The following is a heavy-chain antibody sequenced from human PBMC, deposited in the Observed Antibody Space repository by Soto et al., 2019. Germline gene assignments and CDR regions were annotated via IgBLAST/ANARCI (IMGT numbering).Heavy chain of an antibody. Sequence: SVKVSCKASGGTFSSYAISWVRQAPGQGLEWMGGIIPIFGTANYAQKFQGRVTITADESTSTAYMELSSLRSEDTAVYYCARAGPIAVAVWGLDYWGQGTLVTVSS. V-gene: IGHV1-69*13. CDR3: ARAGPIAVAVWGLDY. J-gene: IGHJ4*02. CDR1: GGTFSSYA. D-gene: IGHD6-19*01. CDR2: IIPIFGTA.